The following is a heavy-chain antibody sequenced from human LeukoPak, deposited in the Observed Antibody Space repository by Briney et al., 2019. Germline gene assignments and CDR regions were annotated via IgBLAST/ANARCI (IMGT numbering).Heavy chain of an antibody. Sequence: ASVTVSCKASGGTFSNYAISWVRQAPGQGLEWMGGIIPLFGSSHYAQKFQGRVTITTDESTNTAYMEVSSLRSDDTAMYYCARDDCSGGGCYSDSWGQGTLVTVSS. CDR1: GGTFSNYA. D-gene: IGHD2-15*01. J-gene: IGHJ4*02. CDR2: IIPLFGSS. CDR3: ARDDCSGGGCYSDS. V-gene: IGHV1-69*05.